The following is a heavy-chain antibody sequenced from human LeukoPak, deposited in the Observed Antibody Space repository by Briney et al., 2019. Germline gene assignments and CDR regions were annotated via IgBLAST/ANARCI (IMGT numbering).Heavy chain of an antibody. D-gene: IGHD6-13*01. CDR2: IYHGGST. CDR1: GAXISSSHW. CDR3: ARVSGYSSSLYGMDV. V-gene: IGHV4-4*02. Sequence: PSETLSLTCAVSGAXISSSHWWSWVRQPPRKGVEWIGEIYHGGSTNCNPSLKGRVTISVDTSKNQFSLKLSSVTAADTAVYYCARVSGYSSSLYGMDVWGQGTTVTVSS. J-gene: IGHJ6*02.